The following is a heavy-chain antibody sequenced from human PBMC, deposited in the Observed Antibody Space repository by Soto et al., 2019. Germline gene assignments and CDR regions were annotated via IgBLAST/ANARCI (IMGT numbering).Heavy chain of an antibody. J-gene: IGHJ5*02. Sequence: EVRLLESGGGLAQPGGSRRLSCAASGFTFSSSAMNWVRQAQGKGLEGVSSIRVGGGDTFYADAVRGRFTVSRDISRNTLYLQMNSLRVEDTAIYYCAKCSGGMVHTSGGCNWFDPWGQGTLVTVSS. CDR1: GFTFSSSA. D-gene: IGHD2-15*01. CDR3: AKCSGGMVHTSGGCNWFDP. V-gene: IGHV3-23*01. CDR2: IRVGGGDT.